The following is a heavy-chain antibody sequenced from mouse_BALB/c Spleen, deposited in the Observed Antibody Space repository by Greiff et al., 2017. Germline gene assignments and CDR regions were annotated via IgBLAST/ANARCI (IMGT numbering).Heavy chain of an antibody. J-gene: IGHJ3*01. D-gene: IGHD1-1*01. CDR2: IDPENGNT. V-gene: IGHV14-1*02. CDR3: ASSLGFAY. CDR1: GFNIKDYY. Sequence: EVMLVESGAELVRPGALVKLSCKASGFNIKDYYMHWVKQRPEQGLEWIGWIDPENGNTIYDPKFQGKASITADTSSNTAYLQLSSLTSEDTAVYYCASSLGFAYWGQGTLVTVSA.